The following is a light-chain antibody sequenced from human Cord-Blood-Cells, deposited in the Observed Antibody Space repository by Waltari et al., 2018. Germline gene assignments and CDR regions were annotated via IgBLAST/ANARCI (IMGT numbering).Light chain of an antibody. Sequence: QSALTQPASVSGSPGQSITITCTGTSSDVGGSNYVSWYQQHPGKAPKLMIYYASNRPSGVSNRFSGSKSGNTASLTISGLQAEDEADYYCSSYTSSSTLVFGGGTKLTVL. J-gene: IGLJ3*02. CDR1: SSDVGGSNY. CDR2: YAS. CDR3: SSYTSSSTLV. V-gene: IGLV2-14*01.